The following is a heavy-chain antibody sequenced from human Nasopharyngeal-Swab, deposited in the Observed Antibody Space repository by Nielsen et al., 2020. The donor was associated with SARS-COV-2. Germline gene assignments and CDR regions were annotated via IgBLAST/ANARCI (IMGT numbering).Heavy chain of an antibody. V-gene: IGHV3-30*18. CDR2: ISDDGSKK. CDR3: AKEASVVFDFYYGMDV. J-gene: IGHJ6*02. Sequence: GGSLRLSCAASGLGFSNYEMNWVRQVPGKGLEWVAVISDDGSKKYYADSVKGRFTISRDNSKNTVSLQMHSLRPEDAAVYYCAKEASVVFDFYYGMDVWGQGTTVNVSS. D-gene: IGHD3-9*01. CDR1: GLGFSNYE.